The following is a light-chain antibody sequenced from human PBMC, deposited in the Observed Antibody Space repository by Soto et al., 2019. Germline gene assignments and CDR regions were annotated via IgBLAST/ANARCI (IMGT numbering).Light chain of an antibody. CDR1: SSDVGGYNY. J-gene: IGLJ1*01. Sequence: QSDLTXPASVSGSPGQSITISCTGTSSDVGGYNYVSWYQQHPGKAPKLMIYDVSNRPSGVSNRFSGSKSGNTASLTISGLQAEDEADYYCSSYTGSSTSYVFGTGTKVTVL. V-gene: IGLV2-14*01. CDR2: DVS. CDR3: SSYTGSSTSYV.